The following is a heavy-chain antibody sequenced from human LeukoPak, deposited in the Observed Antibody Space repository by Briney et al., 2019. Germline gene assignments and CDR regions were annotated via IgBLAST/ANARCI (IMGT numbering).Heavy chain of an antibody. CDR1: GFTFSSYW. J-gene: IGHJ4*02. Sequence: GGSLRLSCTASGFTFSSYWMHWVRQAPGKGLEWVAFIRYDGSNKYYADSVKGRFTISRDNSKNTLYLQMNSLRAEDTAVYYCAKSPGYSGYDSFDYWGQGTLVTVSS. V-gene: IGHV3-30*02. CDR3: AKSPGYSGYDSFDY. CDR2: IRYDGSNK. D-gene: IGHD5-12*01.